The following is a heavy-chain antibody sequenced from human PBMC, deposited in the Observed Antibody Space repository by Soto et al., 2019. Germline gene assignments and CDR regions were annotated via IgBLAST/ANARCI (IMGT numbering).Heavy chain of an antibody. V-gene: IGHV3-21*01. CDR2: ISSSSSYI. CDR3: ATLPAARYCSSTSCQSYFYYYMDV. D-gene: IGHD2-2*01. Sequence: EVQLVESGGGLVKPGGSLRLSCAASGFTFSSYSMNWVRQAPGKGLEWVSSISSSSSYIYYADSVKGRFTISRDNAKNSLYLQMNSLRAEDTAVYYCATLPAARYCSSTSCQSYFYYYMDVWGKGTTVTVSS. CDR1: GFTFSSYS. J-gene: IGHJ6*03.